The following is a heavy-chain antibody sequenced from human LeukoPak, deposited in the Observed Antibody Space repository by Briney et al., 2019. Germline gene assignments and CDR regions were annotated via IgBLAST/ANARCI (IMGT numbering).Heavy chain of an antibody. CDR2: INHSVST. J-gene: IGHJ4*02. D-gene: IGHD3-10*01. CDR1: GGSFSGYY. CDR3: ARQGALLWFPLFDY. Sequence: SETLSLTCAVYGGSFSGYYWSWIRQPPGKGLEWIGEINHSVSTNYNPSLKSRVTISVDTSKNQFSLKLSSVTAADTAVYYCARQGALLWFPLFDYWGQGTLVTVSS. V-gene: IGHV4-34*01.